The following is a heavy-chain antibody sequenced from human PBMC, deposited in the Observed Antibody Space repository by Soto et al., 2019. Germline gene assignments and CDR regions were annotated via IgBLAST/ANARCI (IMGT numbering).Heavy chain of an antibody. V-gene: IGHV4-30-4*01. CDR3: ARDPYPGNWFDP. CDR1: GGSISSGDYY. D-gene: IGHD7-27*01. Sequence: PSETLSLTCTVSGGSISSGDYYWSWIRQPPGKGLEWIGYIYYSGSTYYNPSLKSRVTISVDTSKNQSSLKLSSVTAADTAVYYCARDPYPGNWFDPWGQGTLVTVSS. CDR2: IYYSGST. J-gene: IGHJ5*02.